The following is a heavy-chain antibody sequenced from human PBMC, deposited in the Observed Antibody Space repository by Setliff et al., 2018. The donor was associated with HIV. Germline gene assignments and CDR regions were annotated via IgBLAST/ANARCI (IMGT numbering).Heavy chain of an antibody. CDR2: TYYDGST. D-gene: IGHD2-15*01. CDR3: ATDPTSYCTGGNCHSGRFAS. CDR1: GGSISIHY. Sequence: PSETLSLTCTVSGGSISIHYWSWIRLPPGKGLEWIGTTYYDGSTIYNPSLNSRVTTSVDTSKNQFSLTLRSLTAADTAVYYCATDPTSYCTGGNCHSGRFASWGQGTLVTVSS. J-gene: IGHJ4*02. V-gene: IGHV4-59*11.